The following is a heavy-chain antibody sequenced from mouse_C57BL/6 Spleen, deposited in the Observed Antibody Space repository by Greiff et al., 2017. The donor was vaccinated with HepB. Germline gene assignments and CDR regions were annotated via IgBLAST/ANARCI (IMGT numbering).Heavy chain of an antibody. CDR3: DRHMVTTYYVDY. V-gene: IGHV5-9*01. D-gene: IGHD2-2*01. Sequence: EVKVVESGGGLVKPGGSLKLSCAASGFTFSSYTMSWVRQTPEKRLEWVATISGGGGNTYYPDSVKGRVTITRDNATNTLYLQMSSLRSEDTALYYCDRHMVTTYYVDYWGQGTTLTVSS. CDR2: ISGGGGNT. CDR1: GFTFSSYT. J-gene: IGHJ2*01.